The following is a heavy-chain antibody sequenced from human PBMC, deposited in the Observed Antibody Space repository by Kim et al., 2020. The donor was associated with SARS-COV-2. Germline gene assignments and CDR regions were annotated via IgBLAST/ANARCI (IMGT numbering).Heavy chain of an antibody. CDR1: GDSVSSNSAA. J-gene: IGHJ4*02. V-gene: IGHV6-1*01. CDR3: ARGGALRFLEWIPPRYYFDY. CDR2: TYYRSKWYN. D-gene: IGHD3-3*01. Sequence: SQTLSLTCAISGDSVSSNSAAWNWLRQSPSRGLEWLGRTYYRSKWYNDYAVSVKSRITINPDTSKNQFSLQLNSVTPEDTAVYYCARGGALRFLEWIPPRYYFDYWGQGTLVTVSS.